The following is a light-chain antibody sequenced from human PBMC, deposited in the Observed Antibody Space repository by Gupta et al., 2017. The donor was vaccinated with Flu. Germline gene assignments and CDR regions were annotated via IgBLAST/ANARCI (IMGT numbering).Light chain of an antibody. Sequence: ATLSVSPGERATLSCRASQSVSSNLAWYQQKPGQAPRLLIYGASTRATGIPARFSGSGSGTEFTLTVNSLQSEDFAVYYCQQYNNWPPLTFGGGTKVEFK. CDR1: QSVSSN. CDR2: GAS. V-gene: IGKV3-15*01. CDR3: QQYNNWPPLT. J-gene: IGKJ4*01.